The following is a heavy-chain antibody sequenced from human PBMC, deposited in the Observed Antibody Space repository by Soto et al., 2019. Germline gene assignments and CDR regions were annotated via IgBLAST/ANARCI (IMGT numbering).Heavy chain of an antibody. Sequence: ESGPTLVNPTQTLTLTCTFSGFSLSTSGVGVGWIRQPPGKALEWLALIYWDDDKRYSPSLKSRLTITKDTSKNQVVLTMTNMDPVDTATYYCAHSFSDYGDSTYNWFDPWGQGTLVTVSS. V-gene: IGHV2-5*02. CDR3: AHSFSDYGDSTYNWFDP. J-gene: IGHJ5*02. D-gene: IGHD4-17*01. CDR2: IYWDDDK. CDR1: GFSLSTSGVG.